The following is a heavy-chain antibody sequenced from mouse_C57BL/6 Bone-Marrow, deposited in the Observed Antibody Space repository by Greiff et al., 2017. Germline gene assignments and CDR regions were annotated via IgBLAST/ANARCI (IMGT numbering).Heavy chain of an antibody. CDR1: GFSLTSYG. CDR3: AKKGKGFWFAY. CDR2: IWRGGST. Sequence: VKVVESGPGLVQPSQSLSITCTVSGFSLTSYGVHWVRQSPGKGLEWLGVIWRGGSTDYNAAFMSRLSITKDNSKSQVFFKVNSLQADDTAIYYCAKKGKGFWFAYWGQGTLVTVSA. J-gene: IGHJ3*01. V-gene: IGHV2-5*01.